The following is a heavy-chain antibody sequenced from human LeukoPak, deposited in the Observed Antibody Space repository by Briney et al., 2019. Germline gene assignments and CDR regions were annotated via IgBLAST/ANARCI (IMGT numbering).Heavy chain of an antibody. D-gene: IGHD4-17*01. CDR2: VSKYSGNA. V-gene: IGHV1-18*01. CDR3: AREDDRSFGAYDC. Sequence: ASVKVSCKASNYTFTDYDLTWVGQAPGQGLEWMGWVSKYSGNADYAPKFQGRVSMTTDTSPRTAYMELRSLRPDDTAVYFCAREDDRSFGAYDCWGQGTLVTVSS. J-gene: IGHJ4*02. CDR1: NYTFTDYD.